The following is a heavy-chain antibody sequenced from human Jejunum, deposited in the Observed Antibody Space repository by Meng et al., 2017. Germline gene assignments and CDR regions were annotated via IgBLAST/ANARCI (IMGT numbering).Heavy chain of an antibody. CDR2: IYHSGTT. J-gene: IGHJ4*02. CDR3: ARVQGDFYDNDAYYSYFAY. V-gene: IGHV4-4*02. CDR1: GGSISNW. D-gene: IGHD3-22*01. Sequence: QVQLQESGPGLVKPSGTLSLTCTVSGGSISNWWSWVRQPPGKGLEWIGDIYHSGTTNYNPSLQSRVTISVDKSENQFSLRLRSVTAADTAVYYCARVQGDFYDNDAYYSYFAYWGPGALVTVSS.